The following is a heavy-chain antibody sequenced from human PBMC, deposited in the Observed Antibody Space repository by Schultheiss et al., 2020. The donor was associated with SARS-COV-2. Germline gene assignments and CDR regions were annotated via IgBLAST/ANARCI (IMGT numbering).Heavy chain of an antibody. J-gene: IGHJ6*02. CDR3: ARVGSGWLFYYYYGMDV. CDR1: GFTFSSYS. V-gene: IGHV3-30*04. Sequence: GESLKISCAASGFTFSSYSMHWVRQAPGKGLEWVAIISYDGSNKYYADSVKGRFTISRDNSKNTLYLQMNSLRAEDTAVYYCARVGSGWLFYYYYGMDVWGQGTTVTVSS. D-gene: IGHD6-19*01. CDR2: ISYDGSNK.